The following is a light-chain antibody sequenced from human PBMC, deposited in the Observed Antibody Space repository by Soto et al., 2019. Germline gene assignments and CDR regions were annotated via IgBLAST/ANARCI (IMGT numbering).Light chain of an antibody. Sequence: QSALTQPASVSGSPGQSITISCTGTSSEVGGYNYVSWYQQHPGKAPKRMIYDVSNRPSGVSNRFSGSKSGNTASLTISGLQAEDEADYYCSSYTSSSTLAVFGGGTKLTVL. CDR2: DVS. CDR3: SSYTSSSTLAV. J-gene: IGLJ2*01. CDR1: SSEVGGYNY. V-gene: IGLV2-14*01.